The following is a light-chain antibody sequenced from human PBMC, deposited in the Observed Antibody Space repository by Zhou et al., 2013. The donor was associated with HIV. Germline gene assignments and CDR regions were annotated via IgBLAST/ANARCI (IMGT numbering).Light chain of an antibody. J-gene: IGKJ4*01. CDR3: QQYNSYSIT. V-gene: IGKV1-33*01. CDR2: DAS. CDR1: QDINNY. Sequence: DIQMTQSPSSLSASVGDRVTITCQASQDINNYLNWYQQKPGKAPKLLIYDASNLETGVPSRFSGSGSGTEFTLTISSLQPDDFATYFCQQYNSYSITFGGGTKVEIK.